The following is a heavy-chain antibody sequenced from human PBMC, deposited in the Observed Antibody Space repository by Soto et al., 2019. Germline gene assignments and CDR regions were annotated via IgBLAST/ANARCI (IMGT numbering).Heavy chain of an antibody. CDR2: IVVGSGNT. V-gene: IGHV1-58*01. J-gene: IGHJ6*01. Sequence: SVKGSFKASGLPFTSSAVQWVRQARGQRLEWIGWIVVGSGNTNYAQKFQERVTITRDMSTSTAYMELSSLRSEDTAVYYCAAQSSSRYYYYGMDVWGQGTTVTVSS. D-gene: IGHD6-6*01. CDR1: GLPFTSSA. CDR3: AAQSSSRYYYYGMDV.